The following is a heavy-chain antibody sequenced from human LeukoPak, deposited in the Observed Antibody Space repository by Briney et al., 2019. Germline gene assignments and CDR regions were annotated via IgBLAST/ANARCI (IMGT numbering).Heavy chain of an antibody. J-gene: IGHJ4*02. CDR1: GFTFSSYS. CDR2: ISSSSSYI. V-gene: IGHV3-21*01. Sequence: GGSLRLSCAASGFTFSSYSMNWVRQAPGKGLEWVSSISSSSSYIYYADSVKGRFTISRDNAKNSLYLQMNSLRAEDTAVYYCARDRPTAAGGPSWFDYWGQGTLVTVSS. D-gene: IGHD6-13*01. CDR3: ARDRPTAAGGPSWFDY.